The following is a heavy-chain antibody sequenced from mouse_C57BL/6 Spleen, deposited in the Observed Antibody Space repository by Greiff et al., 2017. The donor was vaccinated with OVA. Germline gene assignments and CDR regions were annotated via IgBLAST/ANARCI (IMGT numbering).Heavy chain of an antibody. J-gene: IGHJ3*01. V-gene: IGHV1-62-2*01. Sequence: VQLQQSGAELVKPGASVKLSCKASGYTFTEYTIHWVKQRSGQGLEWIGWFYPGSGSIKYNEKFKDKATLTVDKSSSTAYMQLSSLTSEDSAVYYCARPTGLAFAYWGQGTLVTVSA. CDR1: GYTFTEYT. CDR3: ARPTGLAFAY. CDR2: FYPGSGSI. D-gene: IGHD4-1*02.